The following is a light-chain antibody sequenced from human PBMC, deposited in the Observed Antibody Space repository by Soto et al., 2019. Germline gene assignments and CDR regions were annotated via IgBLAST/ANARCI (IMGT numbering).Light chain of an antibody. V-gene: IGLV4-69*01. CDR2: VNSDGSH. CDR1: SGHSSYA. Sequence: QLVLTQSPSASASLGASVKFNCTLSSGHSSYAIAWHQQQPEKGPRYLMKVNSDGSHIKGDGIPDRFSGSSSGAERYLTISSLQSEDEADYYCQTWATGIQIFGGGTKLTVL. J-gene: IGLJ2*01. CDR3: QTWATGIQI.